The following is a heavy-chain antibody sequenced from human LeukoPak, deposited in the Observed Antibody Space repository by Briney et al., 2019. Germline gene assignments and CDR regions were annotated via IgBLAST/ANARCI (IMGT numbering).Heavy chain of an antibody. CDR3: VASITLNFAY. J-gene: IGHJ4*02. V-gene: IGHV3-13*01. CDR1: GFTFSNYD. D-gene: IGHD2/OR15-2a*01. Sequence: GGSLRLSCAASGFTFSNYDMHWVRQTPGKGLEWVSVIGTVGETYYPGSVKGRFTISRENAKNSLYLQMNSLRAGDTAVYYCVASITLNFAYWGQGTLVTVSS. CDR2: IGTVGET.